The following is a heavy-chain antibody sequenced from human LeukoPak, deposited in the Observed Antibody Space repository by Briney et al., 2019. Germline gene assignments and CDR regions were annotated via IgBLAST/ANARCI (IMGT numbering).Heavy chain of an antibody. CDR1: VYTFKTYA. J-gene: IGHJ4*02. CDR3: ARAASNSSGWYIYFDY. D-gene: IGHD6-19*01. CDR2: ISTYNGDT. V-gene: IGHV1-18*01. Sequence: ASVKVSRRASVYTFKTYAISWVRQAPGQGLEWMGWISTYNGDTKYAQKFQGRVTMTTDTSTSTAYMALRSLRSDDTAVYSCARAASNSSGWYIYFDYWGQGALVTVSS.